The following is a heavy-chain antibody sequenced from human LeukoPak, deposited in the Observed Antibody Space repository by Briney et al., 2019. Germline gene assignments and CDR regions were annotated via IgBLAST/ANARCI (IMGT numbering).Heavy chain of an antibody. D-gene: IGHD1-26*01. Sequence: SVKVSCKASGGTFSSYAISWVRQAPGQGLEWMGGIIPIFGTANYAQKFQGRVTITTDESTSTAYMELSSLRSEDTAVYYCVRSTFPSYRDYYYYYYMDVWGKGTTVTVSS. CDR1: GGTFSSYA. CDR2: IIPIFGTA. CDR3: VRSTFPSYRDYYYYYYMDV. J-gene: IGHJ6*03. V-gene: IGHV1-69*05.